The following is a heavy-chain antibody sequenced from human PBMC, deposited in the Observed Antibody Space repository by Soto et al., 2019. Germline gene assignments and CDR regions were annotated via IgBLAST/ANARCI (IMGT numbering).Heavy chain of an antibody. CDR3: ARGRVYYFDY. CDR2: IWYDGSNK. J-gene: IGHJ4*02. CDR1: GFTFSSYD. Sequence: QVQLVESGGGVVQPGRSLRLSCAASGFTFSSYDMHWVRQAPGKGLEWVAVIWYDGSNKYYADSVKGRFTISRDNSKNTLYLQMNSLRAEDTAVYYCARGRVYYFDYWGQGTLVTVSS. V-gene: IGHV3-33*01.